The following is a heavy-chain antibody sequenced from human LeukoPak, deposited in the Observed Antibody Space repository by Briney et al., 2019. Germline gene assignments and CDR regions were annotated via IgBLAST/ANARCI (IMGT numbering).Heavy chain of an antibody. CDR2: ISDSGGST. D-gene: IGHD1-26*01. CDR3: AKRGDSASDY. J-gene: IGHJ4*02. CDR1: GFTFSSYD. Sequence: GGSLRLSCAASGFTFSSYDMSWARQAPGKGLEWVSGISDSGGSTYYADSVKGRFTISRGNSKNTLYLQMNSLRAEDTAVYYCAKRGDSASDYWGQGTLVTVSS. V-gene: IGHV3-23*01.